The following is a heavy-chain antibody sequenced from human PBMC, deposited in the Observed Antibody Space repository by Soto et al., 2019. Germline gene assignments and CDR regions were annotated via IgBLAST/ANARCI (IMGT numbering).Heavy chain of an antibody. V-gene: IGHV4-30-4*01. CDR2: IYYNGNT. CDR1: GDSITRGDFY. Sequence: PSETLSLTCNVSGDSITRGDFYWSWLRQSPGKGLEWIAYIYYNGNTYSNPSLKSRLSISVDTSKNHFSLRLSSVTAADTAVYYCARGVYLGSPLSNYFDYWGQGALVTVSS. D-gene: IGHD2-8*01. CDR3: ARGVYLGSPLSNYFDY. J-gene: IGHJ4*02.